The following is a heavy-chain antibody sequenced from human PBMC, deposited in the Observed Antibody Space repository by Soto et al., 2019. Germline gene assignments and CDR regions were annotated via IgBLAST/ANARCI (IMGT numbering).Heavy chain of an antibody. CDR1: GFTFSTYT. J-gene: IGHJ4*02. CDR3: AKDMRPDGVWAFDY. V-gene: IGHV3-23*01. D-gene: IGHD4-17*01. Sequence: VQLLESGGGLAQPGGSLRLSCAASGFTFSTYTMAWVRQAPGRGPEWVAGVSQGGTAHYADSVKGRFTISKDNSRDTLYLQMITLRGEDTDVCYCAKDMRPDGVWAFDYWGQGTLVTVSS. CDR2: VSQGGTA.